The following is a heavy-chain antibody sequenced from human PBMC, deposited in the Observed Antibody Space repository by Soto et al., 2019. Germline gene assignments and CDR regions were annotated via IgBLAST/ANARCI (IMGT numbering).Heavy chain of an antibody. D-gene: IGHD2-8*02. J-gene: IGHJ4*02. CDR2: ISYDGTNK. CDR1: GFSFIISP. Sequence: PGGALKLSCAALGFSFIISPMNWVRQAPGKGPEWVALISYDGTNKFYADSVKGRFTISRDNSKSTLYLHVDSLRPEDAAVYYCARDPKTTGGQHWAFNYFDSWGQGTLVTVSS. CDR3: ARDPKTTGGQHWAFNYFDS. V-gene: IGHV3-30-3*01.